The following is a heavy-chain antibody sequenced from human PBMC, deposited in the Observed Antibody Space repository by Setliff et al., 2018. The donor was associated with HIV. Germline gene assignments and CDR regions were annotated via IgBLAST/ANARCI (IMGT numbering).Heavy chain of an antibody. CDR3: ARVFYYSAGSYSLDY. CDR1: GYTFTNYD. J-gene: IGHJ4*01. CDR2: INPSVGST. Sequence: GASVKVSCKASGYTFTNYDINWVRQAPGQGLEWMAVINPSVGSTNFAQMFQGRLTITADKSTNTAYMELRSLRSEDTAVYYCARVFYYSAGSYSLDYWGQETLVTVSS. D-gene: IGHD3-10*01. V-gene: IGHV1-46*01.